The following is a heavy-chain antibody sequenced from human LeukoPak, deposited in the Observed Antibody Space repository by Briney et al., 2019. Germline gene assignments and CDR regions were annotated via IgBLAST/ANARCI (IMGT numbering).Heavy chain of an antibody. J-gene: IGHJ1*01. Sequence: GGSLRLSCAASGFTFSSYAMSWVRQAPGKGLEWVSAISGSGSGTYYADSVKGRFTISRDNSKNTVYLQMSSLRAEDTAAYYCAKDRGVTGAEYFQHWGQGTLVTVSS. D-gene: IGHD1-20*01. CDR2: ISGSGSGT. CDR3: AKDRGVTGAEYFQH. CDR1: GFTFSSYA. V-gene: IGHV3-23*01.